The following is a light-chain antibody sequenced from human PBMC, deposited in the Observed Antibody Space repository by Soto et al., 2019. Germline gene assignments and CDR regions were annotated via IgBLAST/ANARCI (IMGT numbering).Light chain of an antibody. CDR1: QSISNY. CDR3: QQSYSTPRT. CDR2: AAS. V-gene: IGKV1-39*01. Sequence: DIQMTQSPSSLSASVGDRVTITCRASQSISNYLNWYQQKPGKATKLLMFAASSLQSGVPSRFSGGGSGTDFTLPISSLQPEDFATYYCQQSYSTPRTFGQGTKVEIK. J-gene: IGKJ1*01.